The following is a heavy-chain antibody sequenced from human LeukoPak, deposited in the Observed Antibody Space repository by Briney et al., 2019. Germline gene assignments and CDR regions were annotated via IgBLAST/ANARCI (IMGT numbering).Heavy chain of an antibody. CDR2: IYPGDSDT. CDR1: GYRFTSYW. CDR3: ARHDYGEYFDWLLEGAFDI. V-gene: IGHV5-51*01. Sequence: SGESLKISCKGSGYRFTSYWIGWVRQMPGKGLEWMGIIYPGDSDTRYSPSFQGQVTISADKSISTAYLQWSSLKASDTAMYYCARHDYGEYFDWLLEGAFDIWGQGTMVTVSS. J-gene: IGHJ3*02. D-gene: IGHD3-9*01.